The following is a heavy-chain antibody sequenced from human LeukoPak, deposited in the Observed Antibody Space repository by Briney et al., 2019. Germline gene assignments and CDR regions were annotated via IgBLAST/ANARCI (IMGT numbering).Heavy chain of an antibody. CDR2: ISAYNGNT. V-gene: IGHV1-18*01. CDR3: ARVVGGSCHDWFVP. Sequence: ASVKVSCKASGYTFTSYGISWVRQAPGQGLEWMGRISAYNGNTNYAQKLQGRVTMTTDTSTSTAYMELRSLRSDDTAVYYCARVVGGSCHDWFVPWGERTLVTVSS. J-gene: IGHJ5*02. CDR1: GYTFTSYG. D-gene: IGHD2-15*01.